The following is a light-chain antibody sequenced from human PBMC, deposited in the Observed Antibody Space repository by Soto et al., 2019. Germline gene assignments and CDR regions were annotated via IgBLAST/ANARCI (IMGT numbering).Light chain of an antibody. CDR3: QQYDNPPLT. CDR2: DAS. CDR1: QDISNY. Sequence: DIQMTQSPSSLSASVGDRVTMAFEASQDISNYLNWYQQKPGKAPKLLIYDASNLETGVPSRFSGSGSGTDYTFTISSLQPEDIATYYCQQYDNPPLTFGGGTKVDIK. V-gene: IGKV1-33*01. J-gene: IGKJ4*01.